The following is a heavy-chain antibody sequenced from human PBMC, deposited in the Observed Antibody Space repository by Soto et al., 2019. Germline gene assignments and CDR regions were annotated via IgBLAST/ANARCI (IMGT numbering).Heavy chain of an antibody. V-gene: IGHV4-31*03. CDR2: IYYSGST. CDR3: ARDHNSRPSY. D-gene: IGHD1-26*01. Sequence: PSETLSLTCTVSGGSISSGGYYWSWIRQHPGKGLEWIGYIYYSGSTYYNPSLKSRVTISVDTSKNQLSLKLSSVTAADTAVYYCARDHNSRPSYWGQGTLVTVSS. CDR1: GGSISSGGYY. J-gene: IGHJ4*02.